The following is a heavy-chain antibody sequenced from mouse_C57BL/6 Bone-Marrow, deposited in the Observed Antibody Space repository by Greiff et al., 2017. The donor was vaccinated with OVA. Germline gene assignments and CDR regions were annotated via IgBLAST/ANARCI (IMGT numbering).Heavy chain of an antibody. J-gene: IGHJ2*01. CDR1: GYAFTNYL. D-gene: IGHD4-1*01. CDR2: INPGSGGT. V-gene: IGHV1-54*01. CDR3: AREMGPYFDY. Sequence: QVQLQQSGAELVRPGTSVKVSCKASGYAFTNYLIEWVKQRPGQGLEWIGVINPGSGGTNYNEKFKGKATLTADKSSSTAYMQLSSLTSEDSAVYFCAREMGPYFDYWGQGTTLTVSS.